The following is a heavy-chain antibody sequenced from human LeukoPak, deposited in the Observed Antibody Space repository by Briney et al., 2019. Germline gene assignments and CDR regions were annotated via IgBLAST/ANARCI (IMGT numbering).Heavy chain of an antibody. CDR2: ISSSSSYI. CDR1: GFTFSSYS. Sequence: GGSLRLPCAASGFTFSSYSMNWVRQAPGKGLEWVSSISSSSSYIYYADSVKGRFTISRDNAKNSLYLQMNSLRAEDTAVYYCARSYPSYCSGGSRYSDWANDYWGQGTLVTVSS. D-gene: IGHD2-15*01. CDR3: ARSYPSYCSGGSRYSDWANDY. V-gene: IGHV3-21*01. J-gene: IGHJ4*02.